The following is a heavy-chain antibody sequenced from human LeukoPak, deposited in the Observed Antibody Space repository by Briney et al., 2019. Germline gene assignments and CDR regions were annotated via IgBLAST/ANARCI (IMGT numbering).Heavy chain of an antibody. CDR2: INWNGGST. J-gene: IGHJ6*03. D-gene: IGHD6-19*01. CDR1: GFTFDDYG. V-gene: IGHV3-20*04. CDR3: ARSGPRSGWYIDYYYYYYMDV. Sequence: GGSLRLSCAASGFTFDDYGMSWVRQAPGKGLEWVSGINWNGGSTGYADSVKGRFTISRDNAKNSLYLQMNSLRAEDTALYYCARSGPRSGWYIDYYYYYYMDVWGKGTTVTVSS.